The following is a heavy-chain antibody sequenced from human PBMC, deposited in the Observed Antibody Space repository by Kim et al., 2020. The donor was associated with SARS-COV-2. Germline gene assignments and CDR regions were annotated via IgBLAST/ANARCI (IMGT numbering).Heavy chain of an antibody. CDR1: GFTFSSYG. J-gene: IGHJ4*02. D-gene: IGHD4-17*01. CDR2: ISYDGSNK. V-gene: IGHV3-33*05. Sequence: GGSLRLSCAASGFTFSSYGMHWVRQAPGKGLEWVAVISYDGSNKYYADSVKGRFTISRDNSKNTLYLQMNSLRAEDTAVYYCARESMTTVTNGFDYWGQGTLVTVSS. CDR3: ARESMTTVTNGFDY.